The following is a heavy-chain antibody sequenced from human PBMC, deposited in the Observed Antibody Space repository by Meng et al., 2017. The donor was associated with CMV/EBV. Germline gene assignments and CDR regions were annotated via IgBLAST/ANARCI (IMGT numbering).Heavy chain of an antibody. CDR2: INHSGST. D-gene: IGHD3-22*01. CDR1: GGSFSCYY. J-gene: IGHJ4*02. V-gene: IGHV4-34*01. Sequence: VQLHEWGAGLLKPSGALSLTCAVYGGSFSCYYWSWIRQPPGKGLEWIGEINHSGSTNYNPSLKSRVTISVDTSKNQFSLKLSSVTAADTAVYYCARAKIMYYYDSSGYYYDYWGQGTLVTVSS. CDR3: ARAKIMYYYDSSGYYYDY.